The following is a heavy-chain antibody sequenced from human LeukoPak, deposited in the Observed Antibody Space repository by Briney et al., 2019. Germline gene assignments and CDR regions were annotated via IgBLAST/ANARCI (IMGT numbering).Heavy chain of an antibody. CDR2: ISGSSTFT. Sequence: GGSLRLSCAASGFTFSSYNMNWVRQAPGKGLEWVSYISGSSTFTNYADSVKGRFTISRDNAKNSLYLQMNSLRAEDTAVYYCVRDQKPGWYPDYWGQGTLVTVSS. D-gene: IGHD6-19*01. CDR1: GFTFSSYN. V-gene: IGHV3-21*01. J-gene: IGHJ4*02. CDR3: VRDQKPGWYPDY.